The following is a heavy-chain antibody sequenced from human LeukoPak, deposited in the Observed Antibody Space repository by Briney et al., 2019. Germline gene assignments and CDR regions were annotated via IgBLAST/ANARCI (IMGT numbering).Heavy chain of an antibody. J-gene: IGHJ4*02. V-gene: IGHV4-34*01. Sequence: PSETLSLTCAVYGGSFSGYYWSWIRQPPGKGMEWIREINHSGSTNYNPSLKSRVTISVDTSKKQFSLKRSSVTAADTAVYYCAREFPPGYWGQGTLVTVSS. CDR2: INHSGST. CDR1: GGSFSGYY. CDR3: AREFPPGY.